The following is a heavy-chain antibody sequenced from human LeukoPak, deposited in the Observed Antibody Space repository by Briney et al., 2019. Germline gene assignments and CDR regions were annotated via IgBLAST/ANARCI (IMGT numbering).Heavy chain of an antibody. CDR2: IHSSGSS. CDR3: ARLGSYHDF. D-gene: IGHD1-26*01. V-gene: IGHV4-4*09. J-gene: IGHJ4*02. CDR1: GASFSNYY. Sequence: SETLSLTCTVSGASFSNYYWSWIRQPPEKGLEWMGHIHSSGSSRYYPSLKSRLTMSIDTSRNQLSLKLTSVTAADTAVYFCARLGSYHDFWGQGALVTVSS.